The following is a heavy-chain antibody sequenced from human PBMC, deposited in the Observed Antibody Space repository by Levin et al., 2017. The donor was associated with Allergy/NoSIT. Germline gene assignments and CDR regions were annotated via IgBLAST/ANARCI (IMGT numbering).Heavy chain of an antibody. V-gene: IGHV3-74*01. CDR2: INSDGSST. J-gene: IGHJ4*02. D-gene: IGHD6-13*01. CDR1: GFTFSNYW. CDR3: ARRWYTSSWYYFDY. Sequence: QPGGSLRLSCAASGFTFSNYWMHWVRQAPGKGLVWVSRINSDGSSTSYADSVKGRFTISRDNAKNTLYLQMNSLRAEDTAVYFCARRWYTSSWYYFDYWGQGTLVTVSS.